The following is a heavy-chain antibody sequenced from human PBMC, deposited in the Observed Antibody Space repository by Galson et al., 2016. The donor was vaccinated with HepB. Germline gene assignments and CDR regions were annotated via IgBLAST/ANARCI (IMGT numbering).Heavy chain of an antibody. J-gene: IGHJ2*01. CDR2: IIPIFGTT. D-gene: IGHD5-24*01. Sequence: MGGIIPIFGTTNYAQKLQGRVTITADKSTSTVYMNLSSLRSEDTAVYYCARLGEMATIKNWYFDLWGRGTLVTVSS. CDR3: ARLGEMATIKNWYFDL. V-gene: IGHV1-69*06.